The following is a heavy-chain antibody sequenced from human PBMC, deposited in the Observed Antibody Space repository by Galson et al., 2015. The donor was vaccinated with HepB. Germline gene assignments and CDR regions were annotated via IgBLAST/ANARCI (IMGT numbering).Heavy chain of an antibody. J-gene: IGHJ3*02. Sequence: SEPLSLTCAVYGGSFSGYYWSWIRQPPGKGLEWIGEINHSGSTNYNPSLKSRVTISVDTSKNQFSLKLSSVTAADTAVYYCARGYPSRIAVAGSAFDIWGQGTMVTVSS. V-gene: IGHV4-34*01. CDR3: ARGYPSRIAVAGSAFDI. D-gene: IGHD6-19*01. CDR2: INHSGST. CDR1: GGSFSGYY.